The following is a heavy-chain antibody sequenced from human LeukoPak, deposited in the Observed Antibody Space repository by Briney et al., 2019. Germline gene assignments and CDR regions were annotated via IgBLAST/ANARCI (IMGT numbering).Heavy chain of an antibody. J-gene: IGHJ6*03. CDR2: INYNGIRT. CDR3: AARYSSSWYVPYYYMDV. CDR1: GFTFSSYN. Sequence: QTGGSLRLSCAASGFTFSSYNMNWVRQAPGKGLEWVSDINYNGIRTDYADSVKGRFTISRDNAKNSLYLQMNSLRAEDTAVYYCAARYSSSWYVPYYYMDVWGKGTTVTVSS. D-gene: IGHD6-13*01. V-gene: IGHV3-48*04.